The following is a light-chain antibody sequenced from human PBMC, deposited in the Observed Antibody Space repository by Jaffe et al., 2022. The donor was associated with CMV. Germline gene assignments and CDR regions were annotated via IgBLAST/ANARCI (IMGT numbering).Light chain of an antibody. V-gene: IGKV3-15*01. CDR2: DAS. CDR3: QQYNYWPPVT. J-gene: IGKJ4*01. Sequence: ITMTQSPDTLSVSPGESATLSCRASQNIGKKLAWYQQKRGQAPRLLIYDASTRATGVPTRFSGSGSETEFFLTINSLQSEDFALYYCQQYNYWPPVTFGGGTKVDMK. CDR1: QNIGKK.